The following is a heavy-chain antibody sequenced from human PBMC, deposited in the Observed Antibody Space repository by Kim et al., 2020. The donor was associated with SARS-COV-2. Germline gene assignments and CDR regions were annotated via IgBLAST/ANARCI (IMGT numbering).Heavy chain of an antibody. Sequence: GGSLRLSCAASGFTFDDYAMHWVRQAPGKGLEWVSGISWNSGSIGYADSVKGRFTISRDNAKNSLYLQMNSLRAEDTALYYCAKAIAAAGTYPGIDYWGQGTLVTVSS. CDR1: GFTFDDYA. CDR2: ISWNSGSI. V-gene: IGHV3-9*01. J-gene: IGHJ4*02. D-gene: IGHD6-13*01. CDR3: AKAIAAAGTYPGIDY.